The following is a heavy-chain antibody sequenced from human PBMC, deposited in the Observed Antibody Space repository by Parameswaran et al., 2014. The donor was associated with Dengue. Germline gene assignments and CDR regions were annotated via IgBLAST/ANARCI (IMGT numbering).Heavy chain of an antibody. CDR3: ARDGTYNYYDSSGYFLGP. D-gene: IGHD3-22*01. CDR2: HPYLGTA. V-gene: IGHV1-69*11. Sequence: ISNARLVRQALDKGLSGWKDHPYLGTANYAQKFQGRVTITADESTSTAYMELSSLRSEDTAVYYCARDGTYNYYDSSGYFLGPWGQGTLVTV. CDR1: ISNA. J-gene: IGHJ5*02.